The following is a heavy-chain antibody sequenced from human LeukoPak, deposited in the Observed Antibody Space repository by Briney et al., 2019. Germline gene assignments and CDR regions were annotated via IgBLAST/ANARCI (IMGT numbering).Heavy chain of an antibody. Sequence: SETLSLTCSVSPDSISSSSHYWGWIRQPPGRGLEWVGSIYYSGRTYYNPSLQSRVTISVDTSKNQFSLKLDSVTAADTAVSYCARQPGLAAFDIWGQGTLVTVSS. CDR2: IYYSGRT. V-gene: IGHV4-39*01. J-gene: IGHJ3*02. CDR3: ARQPGLAAFDI. CDR1: PDSISSSSHY.